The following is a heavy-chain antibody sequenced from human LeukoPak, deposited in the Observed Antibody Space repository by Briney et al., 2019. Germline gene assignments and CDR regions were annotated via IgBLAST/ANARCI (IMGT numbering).Heavy chain of an antibody. J-gene: IGHJ5*02. CDR1: GGSISSYY. CDR3: ARDPAVAGSNWFDP. Sequence: PSDTLSLTCTVSGGSISSYYWSWIRQPPGKGLEWFGYIYYSGSTNYNPSLKSRVTISVDTSKNQFSLKLSSVTAADTAVYYCARDPAVAGSNWFDPWGQGTLVTVSS. V-gene: IGHV4-59*01. CDR2: IYYSGST. D-gene: IGHD6-19*01.